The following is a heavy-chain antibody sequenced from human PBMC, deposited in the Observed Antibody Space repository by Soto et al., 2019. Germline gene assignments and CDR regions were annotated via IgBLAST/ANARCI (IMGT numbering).Heavy chain of an antibody. CDR1: GDSVSSDTAA. D-gene: IGHD7-27*01. Sequence: SQTLSLTCAISGDSVSSDTAAWNLIMQSPSRGLEWLGRTFYRSKWYYDYAVSVKSRITIYPDTSKNQFSLQLNSVTPEDTAVYYCARDNLGRAPPFDFWGQGTLVTVSS. V-gene: IGHV6-1*01. J-gene: IGHJ4*02. CDR3: ARDNLGRAPPFDF. CDR2: TFYRSKWYY.